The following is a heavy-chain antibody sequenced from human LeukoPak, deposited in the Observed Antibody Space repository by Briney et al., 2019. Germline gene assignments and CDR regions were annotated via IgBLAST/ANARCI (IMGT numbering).Heavy chain of an antibody. V-gene: IGHV4-38-2*01. CDR3: ARQGDFWSGYLGY. D-gene: IGHD3-3*01. CDR1: GYSISSGYY. J-gene: IGHJ4*02. CDR2: IYHSGST. Sequence: PSETLSLTCAVSGYSISSGYYWGWIRQPPGKGLEWIGSIYHSGSTYYNPSLKSRVTISVDTSKNQFSLKLSSVTAADTAVYYCARQGDFWSGYLGYWGQGTLVTVSS.